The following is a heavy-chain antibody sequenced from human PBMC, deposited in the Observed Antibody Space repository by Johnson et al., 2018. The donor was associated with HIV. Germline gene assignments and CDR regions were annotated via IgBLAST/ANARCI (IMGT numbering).Heavy chain of an antibody. CDR1: GFTVSSTY. D-gene: IGHD2-2*01. J-gene: IGHJ3*02. CDR2: ISSDGLST. CDR3: EREGPAAYIWAFDI. Sequence: VQLVESGGGLIQPGGSLRLSCAASGFTVSSTYMSWVRQAPGKGLEWVSRISSDGLSTTYADSVKGRFTISRDKSTNTLYRQTNSLRAADTAVYYCEREGPAAYIWAFDIWGQGTMVTVSS. V-gene: IGHV3-53*01.